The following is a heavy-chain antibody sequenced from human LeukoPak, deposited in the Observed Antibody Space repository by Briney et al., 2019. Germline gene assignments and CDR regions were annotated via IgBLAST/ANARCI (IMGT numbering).Heavy chain of an antibody. Sequence: GGSLKLSCAASGFTFSGSAMHWVRKAPGKGLEWVGRIRSKANSYATAYAASVKGRFTISRDDSKNTAYLQMNSLKTEDTAVYYCTRLLSGGWYNWFVPWGQGTLVTVSS. J-gene: IGHJ5*02. CDR3: TRLLSGGWYNWFVP. V-gene: IGHV3-73*01. CDR2: IRSKANSYAT. CDR1: GFTFSGSA. D-gene: IGHD6-19*01.